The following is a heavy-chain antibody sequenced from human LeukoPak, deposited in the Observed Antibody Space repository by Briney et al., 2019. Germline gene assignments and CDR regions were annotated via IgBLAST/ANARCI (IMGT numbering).Heavy chain of an antibody. J-gene: IGHJ5*02. CDR2: ISAYNGNT. CDR3: ARTKRTVSLSYYYDSSSPDWFDP. D-gene: IGHD3-22*01. Sequence: ASVKVSCKASGYTFTSYYMHWVRQAPGQGLEWMGWISAYNGNTNYAQKLQGRVTMTTDTSTSTAYMELRSLRSDDTAVYYCARTKRTVSLSYYYDSSSPDWFDPWGQGTLVTVSS. CDR1: GYTFTSYY. V-gene: IGHV1-18*04.